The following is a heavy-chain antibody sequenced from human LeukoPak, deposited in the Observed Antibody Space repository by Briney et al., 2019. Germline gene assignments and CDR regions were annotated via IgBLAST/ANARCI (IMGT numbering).Heavy chain of an antibody. Sequence: PSETLSLTCTVSGGSISSSSYYWGWIRQPPGKGLEWIGSIYYSGSTYYNPSPKSRVTISVDTSKNQFSLKLSSVTAADTAVYYCARHTMTAMCFDYWGQGTLVTVSS. J-gene: IGHJ4*02. CDR3: ARHTMTAMCFDY. V-gene: IGHV4-39*01. CDR1: GGSISSSSYY. CDR2: IYYSGST. D-gene: IGHD2-21*02.